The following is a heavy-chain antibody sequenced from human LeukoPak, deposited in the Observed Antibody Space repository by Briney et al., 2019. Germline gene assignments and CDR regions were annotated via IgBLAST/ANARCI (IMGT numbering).Heavy chain of an antibody. Sequence: SETLSLTCTVSGDSISSGSSYWGWIRQPPGKGLEWIGSIFYTGSTYYNPSLKSRVTISVDTSKNQFSLKLSSVTAADTAVYYCARSRGYSYGYSFDYWGQGTLVTVSS. CDR3: ARSRGYSYGYSFDY. J-gene: IGHJ4*02. CDR1: GDSISSGSSY. V-gene: IGHV4-39*07. CDR2: IFYTGST. D-gene: IGHD5-18*01.